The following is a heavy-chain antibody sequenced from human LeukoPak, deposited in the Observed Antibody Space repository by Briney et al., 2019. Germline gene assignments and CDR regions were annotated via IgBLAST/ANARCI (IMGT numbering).Heavy chain of an antibody. CDR3: ARREYSGYDYKRAFDI. CDR2: FYPGDSDT. V-gene: IGHV5-51*01. Sequence: GESLKISCKGSGYSFTSYWIGWVRQMPGKGLEWMGIFYPGDSDTRYSPSFQGQVTISADKSISTAYLQWSSLKASDTAMYYCARREYSGYDYKRAFDIWGQGTMVTVSS. CDR1: GYSFTSYW. J-gene: IGHJ3*02. D-gene: IGHD5-12*01.